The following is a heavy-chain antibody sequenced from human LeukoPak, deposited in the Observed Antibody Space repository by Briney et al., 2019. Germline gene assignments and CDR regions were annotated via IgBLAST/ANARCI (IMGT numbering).Heavy chain of an antibody. V-gene: IGHV4-39*01. CDR2: IYYSGST. CDR1: SGSISSSSYY. J-gene: IGHJ6*02. CDR3: ARHQHYYFGMDV. Sequence: PSGTLSLTCTVSSGSISSSSYYWGWIRQPPGKGLEWIGSIYYSGSTYSNPSLKSRVTISVDTSKNQFSLKLSSVTAADTAVYYCARHQHYYFGMDVWGQGTTVT.